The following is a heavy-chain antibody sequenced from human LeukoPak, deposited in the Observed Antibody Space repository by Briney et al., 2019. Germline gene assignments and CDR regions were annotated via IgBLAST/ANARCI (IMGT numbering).Heavy chain of an antibody. CDR2: IIPIFGTA. CDR1: GGTFSSYA. CDR3: ARDSSVYGHDY. V-gene: IGHV1-69*05. J-gene: IGHJ4*02. Sequence: ASVKVSCKASGGTFSSYAISWVRQAPGQGLEWMGGIIPIFGTANYAQKLQGRVTMTTDTSTSTAYMELRSLRSDDTAVYYCARDSSVYGHDYWGQGTLVTVSS. D-gene: IGHD5/OR15-5a*01.